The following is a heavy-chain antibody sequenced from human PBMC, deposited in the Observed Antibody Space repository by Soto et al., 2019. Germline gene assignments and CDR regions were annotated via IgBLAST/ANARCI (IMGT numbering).Heavy chain of an antibody. V-gene: IGHV3-9*01. Sequence: GGSLRLSCAASGFTFDDYAMHWVRQAPGKGLEWVSGISWNSGSIGYADSVKGRFTISRDNAKNSLYLQMNSLRAEDTALYYCAKDSGYDFWSGSHQDMEVWGKGTTVTVSS. J-gene: IGHJ6*03. CDR1: GFTFDDYA. D-gene: IGHD3-3*01. CDR2: ISWNSGSI. CDR3: AKDSGYDFWSGSHQDMEV.